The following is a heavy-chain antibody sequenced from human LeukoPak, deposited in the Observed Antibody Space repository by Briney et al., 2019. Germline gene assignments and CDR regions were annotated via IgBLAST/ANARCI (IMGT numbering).Heavy chain of an antibody. V-gene: IGHV1-8*01. Sequence: ASVKVSCKASGYTFSSYDINWVRQATGQGLEWMGWMNPNSGNTGYAQKFQGRVAMTRNTSISTAYMELSSLRSEDTAVYYCARGLYIAAAGPRYWGQGTLVTVSS. CDR2: MNPNSGNT. D-gene: IGHD6-13*01. CDR1: GYTFSSYD. CDR3: ARGLYIAAAGPRY. J-gene: IGHJ4*02.